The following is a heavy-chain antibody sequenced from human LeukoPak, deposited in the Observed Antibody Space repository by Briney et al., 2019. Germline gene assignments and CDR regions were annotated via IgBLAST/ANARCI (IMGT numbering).Heavy chain of an antibody. CDR1: GYTFTSYA. D-gene: IGHD6-13*01. J-gene: IGHJ4*02. CDR3: ARGWEQQLAFDY. Sequence: ASVKVSCKASGYTFTSYAMHWVRQAPGQRLEWMGWINAGNGNTKYSQKFQGRVTITRDTSASTAYMELSSLRSEDTAVYYCARGWEQQLAFDYWGQGTLVTVSS. CDR2: INAGNGNT. V-gene: IGHV1-3*01.